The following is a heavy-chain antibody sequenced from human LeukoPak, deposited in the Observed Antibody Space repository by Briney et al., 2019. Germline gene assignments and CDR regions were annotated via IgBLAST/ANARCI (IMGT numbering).Heavy chain of an antibody. Sequence: GGSLRLSCAASGFTFSSYALSWVRQAPGKGLEWVSVISGSGVTIYYADSVKGRFTISRDNSKNTLYLQMNGLRAEDTAVYYCAKRGYCSSPSCGSHAFDVWGQGTMVTVSS. CDR1: GFTFSSYA. V-gene: IGHV3-23*01. J-gene: IGHJ3*01. D-gene: IGHD2-2*01. CDR2: ISGSGVTI. CDR3: AKRGYCSSPSCGSHAFDV.